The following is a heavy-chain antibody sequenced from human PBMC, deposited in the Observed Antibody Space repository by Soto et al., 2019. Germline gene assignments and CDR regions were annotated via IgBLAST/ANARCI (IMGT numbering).Heavy chain of an antibody. D-gene: IGHD4-17*01. V-gene: IGHV3-7*01. J-gene: IGHJ4*02. CDR3: ARVWDYGDYFDY. CDR1: GFTFSSYC. CDR2: IKQDGSEK. Sequence: PVGSLRLSCAASGFTFSSYCMSWVRQAPGKGLEWVANIKQDGSEKYYVDSVKGRFTISRDNAKNSLYLQMNSLRAEDTAVYYCARVWDYGDYFDYWGQGTLVTVS.